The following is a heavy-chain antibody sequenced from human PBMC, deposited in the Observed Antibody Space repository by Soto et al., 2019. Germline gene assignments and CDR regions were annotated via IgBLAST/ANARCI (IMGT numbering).Heavy chain of an antibody. J-gene: IGHJ4*02. CDR2: IIPIVGTA. CDR1: GGTFSSYA. CDR3: ARGGGGDGYNWEGY. V-gene: IGHV1-69*01. Sequence: QVQLVQSGAEVKKPGSSVKVSCKASGGTFSSYAISWVRQAPGQGLEWMGGIIPIVGTANYAQKFQGRVTNTADESTSTAYMELSSLRAEDTAVYYCARGGGGDGYNWEGYWGQGNLVTVSS. D-gene: IGHD5-12*01.